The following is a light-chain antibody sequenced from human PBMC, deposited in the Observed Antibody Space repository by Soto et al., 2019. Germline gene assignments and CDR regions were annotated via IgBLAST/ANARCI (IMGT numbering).Light chain of an antibody. CDR1: SRDVGNYIF. J-gene: IGLJ1*01. Sequence: QSALTQPASVSGSPGQSITISCTGTSRDVGNYIFVSWYRQHPGKAPKLMIYDINNRPSGVSNRLSGSKSGNTASLTISGLQAEDEADYYCVSYTTSASYVFGNGTKAPS. CDR2: DIN. CDR3: VSYTTSASYV. V-gene: IGLV2-14*01.